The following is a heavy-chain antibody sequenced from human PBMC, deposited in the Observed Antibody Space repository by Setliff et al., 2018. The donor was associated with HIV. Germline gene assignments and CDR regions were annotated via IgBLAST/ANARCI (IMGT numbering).Heavy chain of an antibody. CDR1: GFTFSTNA. Sequence: GGSLRLSCAASGFTFSTNAMNWVRQAPGKGLEWVTYIEYDESNKRYADNVKGRFTISRDNSKNTLYLQMNSLRLEDTALYYCVKGGMTNAAFNIWGPGTMVTVSS. J-gene: IGHJ3*02. D-gene: IGHD3-16*01. CDR3: VKGGMTNAAFNI. CDR2: IEYDESNK. V-gene: IGHV3-30*04.